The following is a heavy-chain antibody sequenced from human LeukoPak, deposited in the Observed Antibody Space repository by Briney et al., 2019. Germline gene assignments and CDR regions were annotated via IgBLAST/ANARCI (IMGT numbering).Heavy chain of an antibody. D-gene: IGHD2-2*01. CDR3: AKGGKTIMCPTSCYDY. CDR1: GFTFSSNG. V-gene: IGHV3-23*01. J-gene: IGHJ4*02. CDR2: ISGSGGSP. Sequence: PGGSLRLSCAASGFTFSSNGMSWVRQAPGRGLEWVSVISGSGGSPDYTDSVKGRFTISRDNSKNTLYLQMNSLRAEDTAVYYCAKGGKTIMCPTSCYDYWGQGTLVTVS.